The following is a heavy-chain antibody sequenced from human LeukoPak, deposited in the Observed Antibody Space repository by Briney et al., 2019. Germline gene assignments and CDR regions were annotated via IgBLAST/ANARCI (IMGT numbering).Heavy chain of an antibody. CDR3: ARDYSAPYSSRGPEGSWFDP. CDR2: IYTSGST. CDR1: GYSISSGYC. D-gene: IGHD6-13*01. Sequence: PSETLSLTCTVSGYSISSGYCWSWIRQPAGKGLEWIGRIYTSGSTNYNPSLKSRVTMSVDTSKNQFSLKLSSVTAADTAVYYCARDYSAPYSSRGPEGSWFDPWGQGTLVTVSS. V-gene: IGHV4-4*07. J-gene: IGHJ5*02.